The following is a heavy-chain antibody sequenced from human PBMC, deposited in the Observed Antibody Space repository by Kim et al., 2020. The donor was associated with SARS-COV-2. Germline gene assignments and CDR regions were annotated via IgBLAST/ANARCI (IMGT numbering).Heavy chain of an antibody. D-gene: IGHD3-10*01. Sequence: ASVKVSCQASGYTFTGYYMHWVRQAPGQGLEWMGRINPNSGGTNYAQKIQGRVTMTRDTSISTAYMELSRLRSDDTAVYYCARGYYGSGSYSSAPYYYYG. J-gene: IGHJ6*01. CDR3: ARGYYGSGSYSSAPYYYYG. CDR2: INPNSGGT. V-gene: IGHV1-2*06. CDR1: GYTFTGYY.